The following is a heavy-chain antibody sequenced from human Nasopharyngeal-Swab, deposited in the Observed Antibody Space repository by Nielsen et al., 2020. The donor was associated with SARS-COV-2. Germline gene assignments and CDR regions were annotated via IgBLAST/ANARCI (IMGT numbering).Heavy chain of an antibody. V-gene: IGHV3-53*01. CDR2: LNTGGST. Sequence: GESLKISCAAPGLTVSSTYMGWVRRAPGKGLEWLSILNTGGSTYYADPVEGRFTISRDNSENTLYLQMDNLGVEDTAVYYCVTDPTYGSGTYFYYWGQGARVTVSS. CDR3: VTDPTYGSGTYFYY. J-gene: IGHJ4*02. D-gene: IGHD3-10*01. CDR1: GLTVSSTY.